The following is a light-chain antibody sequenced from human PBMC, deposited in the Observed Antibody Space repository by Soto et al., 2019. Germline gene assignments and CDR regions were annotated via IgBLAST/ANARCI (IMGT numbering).Light chain of an antibody. CDR1: QYINTR. V-gene: IGKV3-11*01. CDR2: QTS. CDR3: HQRQSWPRT. J-gene: IGKJ1*01. Sequence: EIVLTQSPATLSSFPGDRVTLSCRASQYINTRLAWFQHSPGQAPRLLIYQTSLRAAGIPARFSASGSGTDFTLTISDVQPEDFALYYSHQRQSWPRTFGQGTKVDIK.